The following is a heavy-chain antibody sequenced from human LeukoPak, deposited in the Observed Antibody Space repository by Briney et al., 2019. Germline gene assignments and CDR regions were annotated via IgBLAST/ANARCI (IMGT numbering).Heavy chain of an antibody. CDR1: GGTFSSYA. D-gene: IGHD6-13*01. CDR3: AREAAAALLYFDY. CDR2: IIPIFGTA. Sequence: PVKVSCKASGGTFSSYAISWVRQAPGQGLEWMGRIIPIFGTANYAQKFQGRVTITTDESTSTAYMELSSLRSEDTAVYYCAREAAAALLYFDYWGQGTLVTVSS. J-gene: IGHJ4*02. V-gene: IGHV1-69*05.